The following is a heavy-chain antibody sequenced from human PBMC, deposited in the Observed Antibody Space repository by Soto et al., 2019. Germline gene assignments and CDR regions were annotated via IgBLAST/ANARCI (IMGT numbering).Heavy chain of an antibody. CDR1: GFTFSNFG. CDR2: ISNDENIK. D-gene: IGHD1-26*01. Sequence: GGSLRLSCVASGFTFSNFGMHWVRQAPGKGLEWVAVISNDENIKQYADSVRGRFAISRDNAKNSLYLQMNRLRAEDTAIYYCAREDGVVGSSSAFDHWGLGTLVTVSS. J-gene: IGHJ4*02. CDR3: AREDGVVGSSSAFDH. V-gene: IGHV3-33*01.